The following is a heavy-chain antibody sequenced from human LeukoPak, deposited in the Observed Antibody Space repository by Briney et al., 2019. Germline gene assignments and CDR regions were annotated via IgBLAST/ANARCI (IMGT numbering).Heavy chain of an antibody. Sequence: PSQTLSLTCTVSGASIRSGDYYWSWIRQPPGKGLEWIGEINHSGSTNYNPSLKSRVTISVDTSKNQFSLKLSSVTAADTAVYYCARGAHIVGGMDVWGQGTTVTVSS. D-gene: IGHD2-15*01. CDR2: INHSGST. V-gene: IGHV4-30-4*08. J-gene: IGHJ6*02. CDR3: ARGAHIVGGMDV. CDR1: GASIRSGDYY.